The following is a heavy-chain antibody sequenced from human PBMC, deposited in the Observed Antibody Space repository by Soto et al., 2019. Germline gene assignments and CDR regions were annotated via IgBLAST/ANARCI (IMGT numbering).Heavy chain of an antibody. CDR3: ARDFTTRSYGVDV. CDR2: INPNSGGT. Sequence: QAQLVQSGAEVKKPGASVKVSCKASGYTFTGAYIHWVRQAPGQGLEWMGCINPNSGGTEFAQKFQGRVTVTRDTSITTVYMEMNRLRSDDTGVYYCARDFTTRSYGVDVWDQGTAVTVSS. D-gene: IGHD3-10*01. J-gene: IGHJ6*02. V-gene: IGHV1-2*02. CDR1: GYTFTGAY.